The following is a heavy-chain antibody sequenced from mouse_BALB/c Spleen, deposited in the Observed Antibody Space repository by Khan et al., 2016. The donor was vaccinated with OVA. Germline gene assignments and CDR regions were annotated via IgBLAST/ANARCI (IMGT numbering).Heavy chain of an antibody. CDR3: ARKYYYDNDPFTY. J-gene: IGHJ3*01. CDR1: GYSFTSEYT. V-gene: IGHV3-2*02. Sequence: VQLKQSGPGLVKPSQSLSLTCTVTGYSFTSEYTWNWIRQFPGNKLEWMGFISYSGNTRYNPSLKSRISIHRDTSKNQFFLQLNSVTSEDTASYYWARKYYYDNDPFTYWGQGTLVTVSA. D-gene: IGHD2-4*01. CDR2: ISYSGNT.